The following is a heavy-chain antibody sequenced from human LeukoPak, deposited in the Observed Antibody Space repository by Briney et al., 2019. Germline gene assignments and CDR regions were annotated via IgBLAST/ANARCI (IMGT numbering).Heavy chain of an antibody. CDR2: INPSGGST. Sequence: GPSVKVSCKASGYTFTSYYMHWVRQAPGQGLEWMGIINPSGGSTSYAQKFQGRVTMTRDTSTSTVYMELSSLRSEDTAVYYCARVKQQLDHYYYYGMDVWGQGTTVTVSS. V-gene: IGHV1-46*01. D-gene: IGHD6-13*01. CDR1: GYTFTSYY. J-gene: IGHJ6*02. CDR3: ARVKQQLDHYYYYGMDV.